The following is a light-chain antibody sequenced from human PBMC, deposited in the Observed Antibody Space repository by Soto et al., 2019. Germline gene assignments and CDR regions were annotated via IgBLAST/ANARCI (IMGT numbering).Light chain of an antibody. CDR1: QSVSTW. V-gene: IGKV1-5*03. Sequence: DIPMTQSPSTLPASVGDRVTITCRASQSVSTWLAWYQQRPGKAHKLLIYETSSLVSGVPSRFSGSGYGTDFTLTISSLQPYDFETYYCQQYNSYFTFGQGTKVEIK. CDR2: ETS. CDR3: QQYNSYFT. J-gene: IGKJ2*01.